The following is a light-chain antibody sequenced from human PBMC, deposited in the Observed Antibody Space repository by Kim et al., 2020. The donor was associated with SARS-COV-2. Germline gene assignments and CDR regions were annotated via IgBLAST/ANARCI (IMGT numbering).Light chain of an antibody. V-gene: IGLV1-44*01. Sequence: GQMVTISCSGSRSNIGGHAVSWYRQLPGTAPKLLIYNSNQRPSGVPDRFSGSKSGTSASLAIGGLQSEDEVDYYCAAWDDSLNGVFFGGGTQLTVL. CDR2: NSN. J-gene: IGLJ2*01. CDR3: AAWDDSLNGVF. CDR1: RSNIGGHA.